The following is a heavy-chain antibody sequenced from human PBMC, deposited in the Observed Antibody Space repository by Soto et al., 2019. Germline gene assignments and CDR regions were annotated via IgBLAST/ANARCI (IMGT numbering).Heavy chain of an antibody. CDR1: GGSISSGDYY. V-gene: IGHV4-30-4*01. J-gene: IGHJ6*02. D-gene: IGHD6-6*01. Sequence: SETLSLTCTVSGGSISSGDYYWSWIRQPPGKGLEWIGYIYYSGSTYYNPSLKSRVTISVDTSKNQFSLKLSSVTAADTAVYYCAREGSSGVRYYYYYGMDVWGQGTTVTVSS. CDR2: IYYSGST. CDR3: AREGSSGVRYYYYYGMDV.